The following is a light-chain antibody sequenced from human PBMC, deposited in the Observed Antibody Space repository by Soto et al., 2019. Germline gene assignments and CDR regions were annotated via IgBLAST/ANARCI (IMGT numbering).Light chain of an antibody. CDR2: DAS. V-gene: IGKV3-11*01. J-gene: IGKJ1*01. CDR1: QSLNSF. CDR3: QQRTDWPPTWT. Sequence: EIVLTQSPATLSLPPGERASLSCRASQSLNSFLAWYQQKPGQAPRLLIYDASTRATGVPTRFSGSGSGTAFTLTISSLEAADSAGYYCQQRTDWPPTWTFGQGTKVEIK.